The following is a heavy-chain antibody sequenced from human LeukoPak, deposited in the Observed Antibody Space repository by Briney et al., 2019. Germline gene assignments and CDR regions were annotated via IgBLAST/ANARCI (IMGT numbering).Heavy chain of an antibody. V-gene: IGHV1-2*02. Sequence: GASVKVSCKASGYTFTGYYLHWVRQAPGQGLEWMGWINPNSGGTNYAQELRGRVTMTRDTSISTAYMELSSLRSDDTAVYYCASVEMSTINWWGQGTLVTVSS. CDR1: GYTFTGYY. CDR3: ASVEMSTINW. D-gene: IGHD5-24*01. J-gene: IGHJ4*02. CDR2: INPNSGGT.